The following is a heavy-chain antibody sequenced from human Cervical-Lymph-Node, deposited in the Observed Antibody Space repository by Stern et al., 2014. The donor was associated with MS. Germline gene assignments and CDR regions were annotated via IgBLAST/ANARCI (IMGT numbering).Heavy chain of an antibody. J-gene: IGHJ4*02. Sequence: QLQLQESGPGLVKPSQTLSLTCTLSGGSVSSGSSYWSWIRQPAGKGLEWIGRIHPSGNAFYTPSLQSRVTISLDTSQNQISLKLNPVTAADTAVYYCASGYRFFESWGQGTLVTVSS. CDR3: ASGYRFFES. CDR1: GGSVSSGSSY. V-gene: IGHV4-61*02. D-gene: IGHD5-18*01. CDR2: IHPSGNA.